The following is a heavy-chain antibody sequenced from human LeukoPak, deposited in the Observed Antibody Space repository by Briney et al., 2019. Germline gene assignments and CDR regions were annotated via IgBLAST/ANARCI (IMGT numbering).Heavy chain of an antibody. CDR1: GGSISSYY. J-gene: IGHJ4*02. D-gene: IGHD1-7*01. CDR3: ASQILTGTFDY. CDR2: IYHSGST. Sequence: SETLSLTCIISGGSISSYYWSWVRQPPGKGLEWIGEIYHSGSTNYNPSLKSRVTISVDTSKNQFSLKLSSVTAADTAVYYCASQILTGTFDYWGQGTLVTVSS. V-gene: IGHV4-59*08.